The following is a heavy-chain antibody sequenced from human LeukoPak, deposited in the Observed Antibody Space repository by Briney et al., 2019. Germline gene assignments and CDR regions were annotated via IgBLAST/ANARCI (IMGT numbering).Heavy chain of an antibody. CDR1: GGSISSYY. CDR3: ASVGEVAVLDH. Sequence: PSETLSLTCTVSGGSISSYYWSWIRQPPGKGLEWIGYIYYSGSTNYNPSLKSRVTISVDTSKNQFSLKLSSVTAADTAVYYCASVGEVAVLDHWGQGTLVTVSS. D-gene: IGHD3-10*01. CDR2: IYYSGST. V-gene: IGHV4-59*01. J-gene: IGHJ4*02.